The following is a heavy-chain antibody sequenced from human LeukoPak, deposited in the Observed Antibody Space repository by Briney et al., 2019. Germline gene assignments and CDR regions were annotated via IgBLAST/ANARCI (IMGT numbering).Heavy chain of an antibody. J-gene: IGHJ6*03. Sequence: SETLSLTCTVSGESINTYYWNWIRQPPGKGLEWIAHIYYTGSASYNPSLKSRATTSVDTSKNQFSLSLSSVTAADTAVYYCACGVPHSYYYMDVWGKGTTVAVSS. V-gene: IGHV4-59*12. CDR3: ACGVPHSYYYMDV. CDR1: GESINTYY. D-gene: IGHD2-21*01. CDR2: IYYTGSA.